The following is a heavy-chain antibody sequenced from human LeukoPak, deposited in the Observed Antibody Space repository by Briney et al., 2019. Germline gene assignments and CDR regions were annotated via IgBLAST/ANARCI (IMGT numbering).Heavy chain of an antibody. CDR1: GGSISDYY. CDR2: IHYSGNT. V-gene: IGHV4-59*01. D-gene: IGHD6-19*01. Sequence: SETLSLTCIVSGGSISDYYWSWIRQAPGKGLEWIGHIHYSGNTNYNPSLKSRVTITLDTSMNQFSLKVNFVTAADTAVYFCARDNYMGGWYWFDPWAREHWSPSPQ. CDR3: ARDNYMGGWYWFDP. J-gene: IGHJ5*02.